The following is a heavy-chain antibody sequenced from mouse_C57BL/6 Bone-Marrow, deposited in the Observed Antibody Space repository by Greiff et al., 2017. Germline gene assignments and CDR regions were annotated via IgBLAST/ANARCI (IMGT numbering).Heavy chain of an antibody. CDR3: ARPYYSNYWYFDV. J-gene: IGHJ1*03. CDR2: IYPGSGST. V-gene: IGHV1-55*01. D-gene: IGHD2-5*01. CDR1: GYTFTSYW. Sequence: VQLQQPGAELVKPGASVKMSCKASGYTFTSYWITWVKQRPGQGLEWIGDIYPGSGSTKYNEKFKSKATLTVYPASSTAYMQLSSLTSEASAVYYCARPYYSNYWYFDVCGTGTTVTVSS.